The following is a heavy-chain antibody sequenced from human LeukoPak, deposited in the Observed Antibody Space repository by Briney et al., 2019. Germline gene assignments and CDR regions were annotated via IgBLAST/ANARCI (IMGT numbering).Heavy chain of an antibody. J-gene: IGHJ4*02. Sequence: SETLSLTCAVYVGSFSNYHWSWIRQPPGKGLEWIGEINHSGHTKYSPSLKSRVTISADMSKNQFSLKMTSLTAADTAVYYCARDLYSYNLDAEYWGQGTLVTVSS. CDR1: VGSFSNYH. D-gene: IGHD5-18*01. CDR2: INHSGHT. V-gene: IGHV4-34*01. CDR3: ARDLYSYNLDAEY.